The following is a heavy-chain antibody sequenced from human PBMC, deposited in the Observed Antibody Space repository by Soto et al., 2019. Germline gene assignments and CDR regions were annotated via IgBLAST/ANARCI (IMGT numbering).Heavy chain of an antibody. D-gene: IGHD2-15*01. Sequence: ASVKVSCKASGYTFTSYDINWVRQATGQGLEWMGWMNPNSGNTGYAQKFQGRVTMTRNTSISTAYMELSSLRSEDTAVYYCARVVVAAGGMDVWGQGPTVTVSS. CDR3: ARVVVAAGGMDV. V-gene: IGHV1-8*01. CDR2: MNPNSGNT. J-gene: IGHJ6*02. CDR1: GYTFTSYD.